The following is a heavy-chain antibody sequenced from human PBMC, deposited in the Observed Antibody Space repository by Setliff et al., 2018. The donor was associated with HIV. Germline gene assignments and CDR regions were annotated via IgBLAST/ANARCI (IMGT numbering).Heavy chain of an antibody. D-gene: IGHD1-1*01. CDR2: IYISGST. CDR3: ARKDWTVAALEY. V-gene: IGHV4-4*09. J-gene: IGHJ4*02. Sequence: PSETLSLTCTVSGGSITRYYWSWIRQSPGKGLEWIGYIYISGSTDYSPSLKSRVTISADTSKNQVSLKLTSVTAADSAVYYCARKDWTVAALEYWGQGTLVTVS. CDR1: GGSITRYY.